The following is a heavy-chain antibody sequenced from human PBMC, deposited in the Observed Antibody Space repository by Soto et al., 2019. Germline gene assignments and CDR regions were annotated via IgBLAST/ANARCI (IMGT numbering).Heavy chain of an antibody. CDR3: ARGFRSGNTGYALDY. V-gene: IGHV3-7*01. CDR1: GFTFSNYW. Sequence: GGSLRLSCAASGFTFSNYWMTWVRQAPGKGLEWVATISQGGSEKNFLDSVKGRFTISRDNAENSLFLQMNSLRADDTAVYYCARGFRSGNTGYALDYWGQGALVTVSS. J-gene: IGHJ4*02. CDR2: ISQGGSEK. D-gene: IGHD5-12*01.